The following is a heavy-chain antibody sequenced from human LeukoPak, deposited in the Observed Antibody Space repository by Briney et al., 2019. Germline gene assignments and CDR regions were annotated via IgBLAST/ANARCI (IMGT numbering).Heavy chain of an antibody. V-gene: IGHV3-30*03. D-gene: IGHD3-22*01. CDR1: GFTFSSYG. J-gene: IGHJ4*02. CDR2: ISYDGSNK. Sequence: GGSLRLSCAASGFTFSSYGMHWVRQAPGKGLEWVAVISYDGSNKYYADSVKGRFTISRDNSKNTLYLQMNSLRAEDTAVYYCARGRGYYDSSGYYSYYFDYWGQGTLVTVS. CDR3: ARGRGYYDSSGYYSYYFDY.